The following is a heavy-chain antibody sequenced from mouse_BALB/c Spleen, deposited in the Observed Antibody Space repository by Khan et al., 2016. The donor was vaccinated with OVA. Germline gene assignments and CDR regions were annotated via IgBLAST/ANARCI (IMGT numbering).Heavy chain of an antibody. CDR1: GYTFTSYY. V-gene: IGHV1S56*01. J-gene: IGHJ4*01. CDR3: ARKGGYWAMDY. CDR2: IYPGNVNT. Sequence: QVQLKQSGPELVKPGASVRISCKASGYTFTSYYIHWVKQRPGQGLEWIGWIYPGNVNTKYNEKFTGKATLTADKSYSTAYMQLSSLTSEDSAFYFCARKGGYWAMDYWGQGTSVTVSS.